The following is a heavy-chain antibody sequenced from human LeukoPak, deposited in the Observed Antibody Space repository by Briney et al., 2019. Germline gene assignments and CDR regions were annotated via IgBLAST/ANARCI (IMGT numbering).Heavy chain of an antibody. CDR1: GFTFSSYS. J-gene: IGHJ3*02. CDR3: ARATNGRFDI. Sequence: PGGSLRLSCAASGFTFSSYSMNWVRQAPGKGLEWVSFISSSTSYISYADSVEGRFTISRDNAKSSLWLQMNSLRAEDTAVYYCARATNGRFDIWGQGTMVTVSS. CDR2: ISSSTSYI. D-gene: IGHD2-8*01. V-gene: IGHV3-21*01.